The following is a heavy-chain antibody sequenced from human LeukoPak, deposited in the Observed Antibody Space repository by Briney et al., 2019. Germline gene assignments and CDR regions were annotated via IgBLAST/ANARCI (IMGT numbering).Heavy chain of an antibody. CDR1: GGTFSSYA. J-gene: IGHJ4*02. D-gene: IGHD5-18*01. CDR3: ARASERYSYSDVSWFLDY. Sequence: ASVKVSCKASGGTFSSYAISWVRQAPGQGLEWMGGLIPIFGTANYAQKFQGRVTITTDESTSTAYMELSSLRSEDTAVYYCARASERYSYSDVSWFLDYWGQGTLVTVSS. CDR2: LIPIFGTA. V-gene: IGHV1-69*05.